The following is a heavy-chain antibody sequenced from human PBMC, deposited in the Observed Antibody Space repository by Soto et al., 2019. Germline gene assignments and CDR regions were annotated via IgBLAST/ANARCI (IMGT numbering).Heavy chain of an antibody. CDR1: GGTFSSYT. CDR3: ATVNYYDSSGYSHTFDY. Sequence: QVQLVQSGAEVKKPGSSVKVSCKASGGTFSSYTISWVRQAPGQGLEWMGRIIHILGIANYAQKFQGRVTITANKSTSTAYMELSSLRSEDTAVYYCATVNYYDSSGYSHTFDYWGPGTLVTVSS. J-gene: IGHJ4*02. V-gene: IGHV1-69*02. CDR2: IIHILGIA. D-gene: IGHD3-22*01.